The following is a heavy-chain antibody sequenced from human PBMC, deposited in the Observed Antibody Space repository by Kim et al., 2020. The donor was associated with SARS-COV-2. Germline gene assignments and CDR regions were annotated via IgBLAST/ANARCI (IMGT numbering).Heavy chain of an antibody. D-gene: IGHD3-22*01. CDR3: ASAGYYYDTRDFDY. V-gene: IGHV3-7*03. J-gene: IGHJ4*02. Sequence: YLDSLKGRLTISRDDAKSSLSLQMDSLRVEDTAMYYCASAGYYYDTRDFDYWGQGTLVTVSS.